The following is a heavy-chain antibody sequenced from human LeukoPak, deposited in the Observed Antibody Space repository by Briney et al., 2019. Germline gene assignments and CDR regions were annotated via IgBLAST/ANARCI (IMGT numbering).Heavy chain of an antibody. CDR2: IKSKTDGWTT. CDR1: GISFSNAW. D-gene: IGHD1-26*01. V-gene: IGHV3-15*01. CDR3: TTADLGSSSFDY. J-gene: IGHJ4*02. Sequence: GGSLRLSCAASGISFSNAWMSWVRKPPKKGQEWVGRIKSKTDGWTTDYAAPVKGRFTISRDDSKYTLYLQMNSLETEDTAVYYCTTADLGSSSFDYWGQGTLVTVSS.